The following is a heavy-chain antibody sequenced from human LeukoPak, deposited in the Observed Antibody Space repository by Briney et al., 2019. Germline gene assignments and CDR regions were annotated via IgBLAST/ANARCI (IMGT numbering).Heavy chain of an antibody. CDR2: IIDSGDIT. J-gene: IGHJ6*03. V-gene: IGHV3-23*01. CDR1: GFTFSSYA. CDR3: AKLGGQEVYNYYVGV. D-gene: IGHD3-16*01. Sequence: PGRSLRLSCEASGFTFSSYAMSWVRQAPGKGLEWVSGIIDSGDITYYANSVRGRFTISRDNSKNTLYLQMNSLRAEDTAVYYCAKLGGQEVYNYYVGVWGKGTTVAVSS.